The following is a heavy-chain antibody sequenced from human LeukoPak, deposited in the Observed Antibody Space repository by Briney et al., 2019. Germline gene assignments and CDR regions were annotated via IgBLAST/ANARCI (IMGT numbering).Heavy chain of an antibody. V-gene: IGHV3-53*01. CDR2: IYKEGNT. Sequence: PGGSLRLSCAASGFTVSDSYMSWVRQAPGKGLEWVSTIYKEGNTYHADSVKGRFTMSRDNSKNTLYLQMNSLRVEDTAIYYCARESITSGWYLYWGQGTLATVSS. CDR1: GFTVSDSY. D-gene: IGHD6-19*01. CDR3: ARESITSGWYLY. J-gene: IGHJ4*02.